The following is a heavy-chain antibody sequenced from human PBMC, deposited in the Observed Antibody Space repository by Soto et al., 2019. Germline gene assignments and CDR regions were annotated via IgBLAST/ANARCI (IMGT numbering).Heavy chain of an antibody. V-gene: IGHV1-18*01. CDR1: GYTCTSWG. J-gene: IGHJ3*02. Sequence: SVRLSWRGSGYTCTSWGISCLRQAPGQGLEWMGWISAYNGNTNYAQKLQGRVTMTTDTSTSTAYMELRSLRSDDTAVYYCASFGRYYYDSSGYRDAFDIWGQGTMVTV. CDR2: ISAYNGNT. D-gene: IGHD3-22*01. CDR3: ASFGRYYYDSSGYRDAFDI.